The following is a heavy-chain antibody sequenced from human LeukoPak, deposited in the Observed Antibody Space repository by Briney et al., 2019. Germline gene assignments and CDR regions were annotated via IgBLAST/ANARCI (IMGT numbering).Heavy chain of an antibody. V-gene: IGHV3-7*01. CDR3: ARRIVVGYDTFDI. D-gene: IGHD3-22*01. J-gene: IGHJ3*02. CDR2: IHQDARER. CDR1: GFTFSNYW. Sequence: SLRXSCXASGFTFSNYWMTWVRQAPGKGLEWVANIHQDARERYYMDSVKGRFTISRDNAKNSLYLQMNSLRAEDTAVYYCARRIVVGYDTFDIWGQGTMVTVSS.